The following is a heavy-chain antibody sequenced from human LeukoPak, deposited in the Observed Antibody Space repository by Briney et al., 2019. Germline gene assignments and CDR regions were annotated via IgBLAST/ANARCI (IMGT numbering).Heavy chain of an antibody. V-gene: IGHV1-69*04. CDR3: ARDPIAVTYYYVGTYV. CDR1: GGTFCTYA. J-gene: IGHJ6*02. Sequence: SVKVSYNPSGGTFCTYAISGVRQAPGQGLEWMGRIIPILGIANYAQKFQGRVTITADKSTSTAYMELSSLRSEDTAVYYCARDPIAVTYYYVGTYVWSQGTTVTVSS. D-gene: IGHD6-19*01. CDR2: IIPILGIA.